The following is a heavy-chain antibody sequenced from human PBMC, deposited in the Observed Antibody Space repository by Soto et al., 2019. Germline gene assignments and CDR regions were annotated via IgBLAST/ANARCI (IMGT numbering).Heavy chain of an antibody. D-gene: IGHD6-6*01. Sequence: QVQLQQWGAGLLKPSETLSLTCAVYGGSFSGYYWSWIRQPPGKGLEWIGEINHSGSTNYNTSLKSRVTISVDTSKNQFSLKLSSVTAADTAVYYCARVFLAAARRWNVFWGYFDYWGQGTLVTVSS. CDR2: INHSGST. J-gene: IGHJ4*02. CDR3: ARVFLAAARRWNVFWGYFDY. CDR1: GGSFSGYY. V-gene: IGHV4-34*01.